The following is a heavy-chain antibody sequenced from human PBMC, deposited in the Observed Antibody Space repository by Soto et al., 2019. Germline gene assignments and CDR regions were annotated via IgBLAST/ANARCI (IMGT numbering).Heavy chain of an antibody. CDR2: ISWNSGSI. CDR1: GFTFDDYA. V-gene: IGHV3-9*01. J-gene: IGHJ4*02. Sequence: EVQLVESGGGLVQPGRSLRLSCAASGFTFDDYAMHWVRQAPGKGLEWVSGISWNSGSIGYADSVKGRFTISRDNAKNSLYLQMNSLRAEDTALYYCAKGEGSSGCYSLFDYWGQGPLVTVSS. CDR3: AKGEGSSGCYSLFDY. D-gene: IGHD3-22*01.